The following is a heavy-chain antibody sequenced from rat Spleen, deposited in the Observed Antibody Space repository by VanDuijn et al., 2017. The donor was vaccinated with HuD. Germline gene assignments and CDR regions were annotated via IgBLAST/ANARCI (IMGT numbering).Heavy chain of an antibody. CDR3: ARSDGVHYYLPFAD. J-gene: IGHJ3*01. CDR2: INSAGST. Sequence: EVQLQESGPGLVKPSQSLSLTCSVTGHSIDSSYRWNWIRKFPGNKLEWMGYINSAGSTNYNPSLKSRISITRDTSKNHFFLQVNSVSSEDTATYYCARSDGVHYYLPFADWGQGTLVTVSS. D-gene: IGHD1-1*01. V-gene: IGHV3-3*01. CDR1: GHSIDSSYR.